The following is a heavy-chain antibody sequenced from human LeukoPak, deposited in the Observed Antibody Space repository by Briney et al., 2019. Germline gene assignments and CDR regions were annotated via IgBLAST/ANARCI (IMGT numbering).Heavy chain of an antibody. Sequence: ASVRVSCKASGYTFTSYDINWVRQATGQGLEWMGWMNPNSGNAGYAQKFQGRVTMTRNTSISTAYMELSNLRPEDTAVYYCARDGSGTYWAYYNWFDPWGQGTLVTVSS. V-gene: IGHV1-8*01. D-gene: IGHD3-10*01. J-gene: IGHJ5*02. CDR1: GYTFTSYD. CDR3: ARDGSGTYWAYYNWFDP. CDR2: MNPNSGNA.